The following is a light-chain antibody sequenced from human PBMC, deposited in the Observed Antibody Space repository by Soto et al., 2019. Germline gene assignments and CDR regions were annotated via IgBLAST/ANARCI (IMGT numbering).Light chain of an antibody. CDR2: LNSDGSH. CDR3: QTWGTGIQGV. Sequence: QLVLTQSPSASASLGASVKLTCTLSSGHSSYAIAWHQQQPEKGPRYLMKLNSDGSHSKGDGIPDRFSGSSSGAERYLTISSLQSEDKADYYCQTWGTGIQGVFGGGTKLTVL. CDR1: SGHSSYA. V-gene: IGLV4-69*01. J-gene: IGLJ3*02.